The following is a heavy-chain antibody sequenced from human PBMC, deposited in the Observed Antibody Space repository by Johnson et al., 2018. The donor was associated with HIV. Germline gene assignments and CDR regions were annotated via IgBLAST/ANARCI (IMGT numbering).Heavy chain of an antibody. CDR2: IKSKTDGGTT. V-gene: IGHV3-15*01. CDR3: TTARVSYDSSGYNAFDI. J-gene: IGHJ3*02. Sequence: VQLVESGGGLVKPGGSLRLSCGASGFTVSNAWMSWVRQAPGKGLEWVGRIKSKTDGGTTDYAAPVKGRFTISRDDSKKTLYLQMKSLKTEDTAVYYCTTARVSYDSSGYNAFDIWGQGTMVTVSS. CDR1: GFTVSNAW. D-gene: IGHD3-22*01.